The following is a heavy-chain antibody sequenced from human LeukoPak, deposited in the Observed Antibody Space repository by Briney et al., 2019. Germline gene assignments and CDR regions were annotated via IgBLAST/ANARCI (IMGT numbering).Heavy chain of an antibody. CDR1: GGSISSSSYY. CDR2: IYYSGST. J-gene: IGHJ4*02. Sequence: PSETLSLTCTVSGGSISSSSYYWGWIRQPPGKGLEWIGYIYYSGSTNYNPSLKSRVTISVDTSKNQFSLKLSSVTAADTAVYYCARVDGEYYDILTGYSRPGPPDYWGQGTLVTVSS. V-gene: IGHV4-61*05. CDR3: ARVDGEYYDILTGYSRPGPPDY. D-gene: IGHD3-9*01.